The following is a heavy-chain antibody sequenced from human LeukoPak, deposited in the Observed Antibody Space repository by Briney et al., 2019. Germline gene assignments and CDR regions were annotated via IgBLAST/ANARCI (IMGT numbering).Heavy chain of an antibody. J-gene: IGHJ5*02. D-gene: IGHD3-10*01. Sequence: SETLSLTCTVSGGSISSRSYYWGWIRQPPGKGLEWIGSIQYSGSTYYNPSLKSRVTISVDTSKNQFSLKLSSVTAADTAVYYCASAYYYGSGSCFDPWGQGTLVTVSS. CDR1: GGSISSRSYY. V-gene: IGHV4-39*07. CDR3: ASAYYYGSGSCFDP. CDR2: IQYSGST.